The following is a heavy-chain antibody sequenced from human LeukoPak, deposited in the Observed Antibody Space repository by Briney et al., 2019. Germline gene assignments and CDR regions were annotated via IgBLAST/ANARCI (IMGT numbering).Heavy chain of an antibody. J-gene: IGHJ3*02. CDR2: IYYSGST. CDR3: ARNVWGSFNAFDI. D-gene: IGHD3-16*01. V-gene: IGHV4-59*01. Sequence: PSETLSLTCTVSGGSISSYYWSWIRQSPGKGLEWIGYIYYSGSTNYNPSLKSRVTISVDQSKNQFSLKLSSVTAADTAVYYCARNVWGSFNAFDIWGLGTMVSVSS. CDR1: GGSISSYY.